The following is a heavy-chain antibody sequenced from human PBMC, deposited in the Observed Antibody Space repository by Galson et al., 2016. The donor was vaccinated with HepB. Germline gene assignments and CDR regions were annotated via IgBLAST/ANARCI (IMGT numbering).Heavy chain of an antibody. CDR1: GLTFSSYW. V-gene: IGHV3-74*01. CDR2: IKSDGRST. J-gene: IGHJ4*02. CDR3: ARLSLVVGGTIDY. D-gene: IGHD6-19*01. Sequence: CAASGLTFSSYWMHWVRQAPGKGLEWISHIKSDGRSTNYADSVKGRFIISRDNAKNTLYLQMNSLRAEDTAVYYCARLSLVVGGTIDYWGQGTLVTVSS.